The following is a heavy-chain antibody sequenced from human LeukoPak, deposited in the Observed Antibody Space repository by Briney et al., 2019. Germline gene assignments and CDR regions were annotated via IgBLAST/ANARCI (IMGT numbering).Heavy chain of an antibody. CDR2: IWYDGSNK. V-gene: IGHV3-33*01. J-gene: IGHJ6*03. CDR1: GFTFSSYG. CDR3: ARDEAYYYYMDV. Sequence: PGGSLRLSCAASGFTFSSYGMHWVRQAPGKGLEWVAVIWYDGSNKYYADSVKGRFTISRDNSKNTLYLQMNSLRAEDTAVYYCARDEAYYYYMDVWGKGTTVTVSS.